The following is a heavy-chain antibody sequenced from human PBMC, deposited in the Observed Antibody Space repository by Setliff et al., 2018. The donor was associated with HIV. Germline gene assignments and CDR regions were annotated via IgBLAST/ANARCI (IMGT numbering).Heavy chain of an antibody. D-gene: IGHD3-10*01. Sequence: ASVKVSCKTSGHPFSNYDIIWVRRATGQGLEWMGWMNPNSGATGYAQKFKDRFIMTRDTSIRTAYMELSSLTSEDTAVYYCASGKGVRGVIIRGGLDVWGKGTTVTVSS. CDR3: ASGKGVRGVIIRGGLDV. CDR2: MNPNSGAT. CDR1: GHPFSNYD. J-gene: IGHJ6*04. V-gene: IGHV1-8*01.